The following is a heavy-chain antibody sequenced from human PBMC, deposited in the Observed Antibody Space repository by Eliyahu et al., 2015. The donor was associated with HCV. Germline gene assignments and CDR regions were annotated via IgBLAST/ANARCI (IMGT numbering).Heavy chain of an antibody. Sequence: EVQLLESGGGLVQPGGSLRLSCAASGFTFSXYAMTWVRQAPGKGLEWVSSISGSGGGTYHADSVQGRFTISRDNSKNTLYLQMYSLRAEDXAVYYCAKRYQYGSGTLWGPLDYWGQGTVVTVSS. CDR1: GFTFSXYA. CDR2: ISGSGGGT. D-gene: IGHD3-10*01. CDR3: AKRYQYGSGTLWGPLDY. V-gene: IGHV3-23*01. J-gene: IGHJ4*02.